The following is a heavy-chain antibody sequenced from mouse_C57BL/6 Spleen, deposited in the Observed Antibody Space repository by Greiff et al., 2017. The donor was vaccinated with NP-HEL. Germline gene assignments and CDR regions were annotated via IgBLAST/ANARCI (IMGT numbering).Heavy chain of an antibody. J-gene: IGHJ1*03. CDR2: IDPSDSYT. CDR3: AQRDWYFDV. Sequence: QVQLQQPGAELVKPGASVKLSCKASGYTFTSYWMQWVKQRPGQGLEWIGEIDPSDSYTNYNQKFKGKATLTVDTSSSTAYMQLSSLTSEDSAVYYCAQRDWYFDVWGTGTTVTVSS. V-gene: IGHV1-50*01. CDR1: GYTFTSYW.